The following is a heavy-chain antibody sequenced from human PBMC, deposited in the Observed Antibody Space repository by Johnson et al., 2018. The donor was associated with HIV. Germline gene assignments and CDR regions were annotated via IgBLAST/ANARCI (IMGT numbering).Heavy chain of an antibody. CDR3: AKGPGGYSYHSDAFDI. CDR2: ISGSGGST. V-gene: IGHV3-23*04. J-gene: IGHJ3*02. Sequence: VQLVESGGGLVQPGGSLRLSCAASGFTVSSNYMSWVRQAPGKGLEWVSAISGSGGSTYYADSVKGRFTISRDISKNTLYLQRNSLRAEDTAVYYCAKGPGGYSYHSDAFDIWGQGTMVTVSS. CDR1: GFTVSSNY. D-gene: IGHD5-18*01.